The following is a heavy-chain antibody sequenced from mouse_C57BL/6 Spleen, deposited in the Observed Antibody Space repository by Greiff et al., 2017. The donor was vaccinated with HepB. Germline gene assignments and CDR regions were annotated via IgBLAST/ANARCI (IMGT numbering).Heavy chain of an antibody. J-gene: IGHJ2*01. Sequence: VQLKQSGPELVKPGASVKISCKASGYSFTGYYMNWVKQSPEKSLEWIGEINPSTGGTTYNQKFKAKATLTVDKSSSTAYMQLKSLTSEDSAVYYCARSGYYSNYVDYWGQGTTLTVSS. V-gene: IGHV1-42*01. CDR1: GYSFTGYY. D-gene: IGHD2-5*01. CDR3: ARSGYYSNYVDY. CDR2: INPSTGGT.